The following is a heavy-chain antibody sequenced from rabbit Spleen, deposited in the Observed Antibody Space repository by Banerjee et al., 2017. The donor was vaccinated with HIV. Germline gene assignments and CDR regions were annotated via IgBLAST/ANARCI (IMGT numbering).Heavy chain of an antibody. D-gene: IGHD1-1*01. Sequence: QELVESAGGLVNPGGSLTLTCTASGFSLSSYYMNWVRQAPGKGLEWIACIYNGDGGTYYASWAKGRFTISRTSSTTVTLQMTSLTAADTATYFCARDLTGVIGWNFYLWGPGTLVTVS. V-gene: IGHV1S40*01. CDR1: GFSLSSYY. CDR2: IYNGDGGT. CDR3: ARDLTGVIGWNFYL. J-gene: IGHJ4*01.